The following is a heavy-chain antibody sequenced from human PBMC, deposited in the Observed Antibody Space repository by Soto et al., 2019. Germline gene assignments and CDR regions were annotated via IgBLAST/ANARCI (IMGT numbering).Heavy chain of an antibody. J-gene: IGHJ6*03. CDR3: ARGNMDV. CDR1: AFTLSKFV. CDR2: TSNDGINT. V-gene: IGHV3-30-3*01. Sequence: QVQLVESGGGVVQPGRSLRLSCAASAFTLSKFVMHWVRQAPGKGLDWLAVTSNDGINTYYAGSVKGRFTISRDNSKNMVYLQINSLRDEDTAVYYCARGNMDVWGKGTTVIVSS.